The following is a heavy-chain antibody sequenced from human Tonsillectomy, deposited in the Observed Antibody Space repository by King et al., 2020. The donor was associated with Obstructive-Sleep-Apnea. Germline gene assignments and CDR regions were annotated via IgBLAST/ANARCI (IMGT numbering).Heavy chain of an antibody. J-gene: IGHJ3*02. Sequence: VQLVESGGGLVQPGGSLRLSCAASGFNFSGYNMNWVRQAPGKGLEWVSYISSSSSTIYYADSVKGRFTISRDNAKNSLYLQMNSLRAEDTAVYYCARDLVPDAFDIWGQGTMVTVSS. CDR3: ARDLVPDAFDI. V-gene: IGHV3-48*04. CDR2: ISSSSSTI. CDR1: GFNFSGYN. D-gene: IGHD6-13*01.